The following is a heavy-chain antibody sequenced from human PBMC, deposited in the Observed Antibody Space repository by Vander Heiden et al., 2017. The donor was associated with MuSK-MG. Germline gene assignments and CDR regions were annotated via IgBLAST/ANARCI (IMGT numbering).Heavy chain of an antibody. CDR3: ARGVYYYDSSGYYYVLHAGAGFDY. D-gene: IGHD3-22*01. Sequence: EVQLVESGGGLVQPGGSLRLSCAASGFTFSSYEMNWVRQAPGKGLEWVSYISSSGSTIYYADSVKGRFTISRDNAKNSLYLQMNSLRAEDTAVYYCARGVYYYDSSGYYYVLHAGAGFDYWCQGTLVTVSS. CDR1: GFTFSSYE. CDR2: ISSSGSTI. J-gene: IGHJ4*02. V-gene: IGHV3-48*03.